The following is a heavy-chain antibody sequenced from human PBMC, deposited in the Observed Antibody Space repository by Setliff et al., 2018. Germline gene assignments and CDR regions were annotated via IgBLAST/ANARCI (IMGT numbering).Heavy chain of an antibody. CDR3: ARARWWPLLDYYMDV. J-gene: IGHJ6*03. V-gene: IGHV3-7*01. CDR2: IKQDGSEK. CDR1: GFIFSNYW. Sequence: PGGSLRLSCAASGFIFSNYWMSWVRQAPGKGLEWVANIKQDGSEKYYVDSVKGRFTISRDNAKNSLYLQMNSLRAEDTAVYYCARARWWPLLDYYMDVWGKGTTVTVSS. D-gene: IGHD2-8*02.